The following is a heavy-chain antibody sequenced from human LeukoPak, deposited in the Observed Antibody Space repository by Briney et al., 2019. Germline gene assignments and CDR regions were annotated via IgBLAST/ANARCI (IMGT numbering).Heavy chain of an antibody. CDR3: AKPGSSSWYSLNYYYGMDV. CDR1: GFTFSSYA. J-gene: IGHJ6*02. CDR2: INDSGGST. D-gene: IGHD6-13*01. V-gene: IGHV3-23*01. Sequence: GGSLRLSCAASGFTFSSYAMSWVRQAPGKGLEWVSAINDSGGSTYYADSVKGRFTISRDNSKNTLYLQMNSLRAEDTAVYYCAKPGSSSWYSLNYYYGMDVWGQGTTVTVSS.